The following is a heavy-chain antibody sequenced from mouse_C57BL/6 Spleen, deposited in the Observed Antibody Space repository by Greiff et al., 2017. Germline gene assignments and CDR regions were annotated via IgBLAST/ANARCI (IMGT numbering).Heavy chain of an antibody. J-gene: IGHJ2*01. CDR3: DYDEDY. D-gene: IGHD2-4*01. CDR1: GYTFTDYA. V-gene: IGHV1-67*01. CDR2: ISTYYGDA. Sequence: VQLQQSGPELVRPGVSVKISCKGSGYTFTDYAMYWVKQSHAKSLEWIGVISTYYGDASYNQKFEDKATMTVDKSSSTAYMELARLTSGDSAVYYWDYDEDYWGQGTTLTVSS.